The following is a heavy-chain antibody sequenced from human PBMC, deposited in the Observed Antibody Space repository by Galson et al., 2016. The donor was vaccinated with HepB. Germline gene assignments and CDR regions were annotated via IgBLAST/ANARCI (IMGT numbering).Heavy chain of an antibody. CDR1: GGSVSSDSDC. V-gene: IGHV4-61*01. CDR3: ARDPQQLQAFDM. CDR2: IYYTGHT. Sequence: ETLSLTCTVSGGSVSSDSDCWSWIRQPPGKGLEWIGYIYYTGHTNYSPSLKSRVTISVDMSKNQFSLKLNSVTAADTAVYYCARDPQQLQAFDMWGQGTMVTVSS. J-gene: IGHJ3*02. D-gene: IGHD6-13*01.